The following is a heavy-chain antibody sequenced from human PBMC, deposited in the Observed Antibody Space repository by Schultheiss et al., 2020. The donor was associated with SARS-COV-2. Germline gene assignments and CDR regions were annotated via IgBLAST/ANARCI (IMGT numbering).Heavy chain of an antibody. Sequence: SVKVSCKASGGTFSSYAISWVRQAPGQGLEWMGGIIPIFGTANYAQKFQGRVTMTTDTSTSTAYMELRSLRSDDTAVYYCARPSILYSRIDYWGQGTLVTVSS. CDR2: IIPIFGTA. D-gene: IGHD5-18*01. V-gene: IGHV1-69*05. CDR1: GGTFSSYA. CDR3: ARPSILYSRIDY. J-gene: IGHJ4*02.